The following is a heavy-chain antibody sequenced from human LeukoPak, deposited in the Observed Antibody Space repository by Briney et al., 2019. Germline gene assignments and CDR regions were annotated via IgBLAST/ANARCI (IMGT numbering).Heavy chain of an antibody. V-gene: IGHV3-33*01. J-gene: IGHJ4*02. CDR1: GFTFSSYG. D-gene: IGHD3-22*01. CDR2: IWYDGSNK. Sequence: GRSLRLSCAASGFTFSSYGMHWVRQAPGKGLEWVAVIWYDGSNKYYADSVKGRFTISRDNSKSTLYLQMNSLRAEDTAVYYCAREGSVYDSSGYPFDYWGQGTLVTVSS. CDR3: AREGSVYDSSGYPFDY.